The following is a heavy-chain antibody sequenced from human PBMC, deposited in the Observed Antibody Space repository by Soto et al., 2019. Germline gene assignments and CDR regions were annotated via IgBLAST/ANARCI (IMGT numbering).Heavy chain of an antibody. Sequence: GGSLRLSCAASGFTFSSYDMHWVRQATGKGLEWVSAIGTAGDTYYPGSVKGRFTISRENAKNSLYLQMNSLRAEDTAVYYCARAGYGSGSQNVPNYYYGMDVWGQGTTVTVSS. D-gene: IGHD3-10*01. CDR2: IGTAGDT. V-gene: IGHV3-13*01. J-gene: IGHJ6*02. CDR1: GFTFSSYD. CDR3: ARAGYGSGSQNVPNYYYGMDV.